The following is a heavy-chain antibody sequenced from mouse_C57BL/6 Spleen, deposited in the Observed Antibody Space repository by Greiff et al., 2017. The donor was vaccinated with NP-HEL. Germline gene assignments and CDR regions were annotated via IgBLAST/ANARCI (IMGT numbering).Heavy chain of an antibody. D-gene: IGHD1-1*01. V-gene: IGHV5-4*01. J-gene: IGHJ3*01. CDR2: ISDGGSYT. CDR1: GFTFSSYA. Sequence: EVQGVESGGGLVKPGGSLKLSCAASGFTFSSYAMSWVRQTPEKRLEWVATISDGGSYTYYPDNVKGRFTISRDNAKNNLYLQMSHLKSEDTAMYYCARVDPWFAYWGQGTLVTVSA. CDR3: ARVDPWFAY.